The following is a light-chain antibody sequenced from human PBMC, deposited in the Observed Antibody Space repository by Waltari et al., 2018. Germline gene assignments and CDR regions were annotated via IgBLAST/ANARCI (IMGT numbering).Light chain of an antibody. V-gene: IGKV1-5*03. CDR2: KAS. Sequence: DIQMTQSPSTLSASVGDRVTITCRASQSISSWLAWYQQKPGKAPKLLIYKASSLEIGVPSRFSGSGSGTEFTLTISSLQPDDFATYYCQQYNSYPYTFGQGTKLEIK. CDR3: QQYNSYPYT. J-gene: IGKJ2*01. CDR1: QSISSW.